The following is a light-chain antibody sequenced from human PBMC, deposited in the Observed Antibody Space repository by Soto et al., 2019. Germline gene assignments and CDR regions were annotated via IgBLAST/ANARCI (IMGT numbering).Light chain of an antibody. CDR1: QSVGSN. V-gene: IGKV3-15*01. CDR3: QQYNNWPYT. CDR2: DAS. Sequence: EIVLTHSPATLSVSPGERATLSCRASQSVGSNLAWYQQRPGQPPRLLIYDASTRATDIPARFSGGGSGTEFTLTISSLQSEHFAVYYCQQYNNWPYTFGQGTKLQIK. J-gene: IGKJ2*01.